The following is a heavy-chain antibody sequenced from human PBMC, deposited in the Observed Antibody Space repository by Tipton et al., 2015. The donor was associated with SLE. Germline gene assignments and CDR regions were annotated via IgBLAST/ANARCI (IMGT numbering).Heavy chain of an antibody. CDR2: INHSGST. V-gene: IGHV4-34*01. J-gene: IGHJ5*02. Sequence: GLVKPSETLSLTCAVYGESFSGYYWSWIRQPPGKGLEWIGEINHSGSTNYNPPLKSRVTISVDTSKNQFSLKLSSVTAADTAIYYCARDPLVAAGTGWFDPWGQGTLVTVSS. CDR1: GESFSGYY. CDR3: ARDPLVAAGTGWFDP. D-gene: IGHD6-13*01.